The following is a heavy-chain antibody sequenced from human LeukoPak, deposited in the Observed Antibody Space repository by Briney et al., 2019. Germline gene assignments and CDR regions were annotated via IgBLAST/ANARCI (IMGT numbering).Heavy chain of an antibody. CDR2: IYYSGST. J-gene: IGHJ6*03. Sequence: SETLSLTCTVSGGSISTSSYYWAWIRQPPGKGLEWIGSIYYSGSTYYNPSVKSRVTISVDRSKNQFSLKLSSVTAADTAVYYCAREELGFYYYYMDVWGKGTTVTVSS. D-gene: IGHD1-26*01. CDR3: AREELGFYYYYMDV. CDR1: GGSISTSSYY. V-gene: IGHV4-39*07.